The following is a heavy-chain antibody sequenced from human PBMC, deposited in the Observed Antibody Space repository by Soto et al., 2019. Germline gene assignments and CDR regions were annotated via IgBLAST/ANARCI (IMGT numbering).Heavy chain of an antibody. CDR3: ARRASR. V-gene: IGHV3-48*03. CDR2: IHPSGQPI. Sequence: EVQLVESGGGLIQPGGSLRLSCAASGLTFSSSEMYWVRQAPGKGLEWVSYIHPSGQPIFYADSVKGRFTISRDNAKNSLYLQLSTLRAEDSAVYYGARRASRWGQGTMVTVSS. D-gene: IGHD1-26*01. J-gene: IGHJ3*01. CDR1: GLTFSSSE.